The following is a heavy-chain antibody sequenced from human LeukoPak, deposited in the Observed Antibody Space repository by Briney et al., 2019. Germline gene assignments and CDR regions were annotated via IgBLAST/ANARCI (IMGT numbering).Heavy chain of an antibody. CDR2: ISAYSGNT. CDR3: AKGTEPDRSCSYGFFSSHY. CDR1: GYTFSSYG. D-gene: IGHD3-22*01. J-gene: IGHJ4*02. Sequence: ASVKVSCKASGYTFSSYGIAWVRQAPGQGLGWMGWISAYSGNTNYLQKLQGRVSMTTDTSTNTAYIELRSLRSDETAGHYFAKGTEPDRSCSYGFFSSHYWGQGTLVTASS. V-gene: IGHV1-18*01.